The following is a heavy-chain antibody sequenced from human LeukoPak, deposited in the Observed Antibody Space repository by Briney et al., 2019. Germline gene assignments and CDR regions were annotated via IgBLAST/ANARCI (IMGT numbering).Heavy chain of an antibody. CDR1: GGSFSGYY. CDR2: INHSGST. D-gene: IGHD4-17*01. CDR3: ARGPTVTIYYYYYYMDV. J-gene: IGHJ6*03. Sequence: ASETLSLTCAVYGGSFSGYYWSWIRQPPGKGLEWIGEINHSGSTNYNPSLKSRVTMSVDTSKNQFSLKLSSVTAADTAVYYCARGPTVTIYYYYYYMDVWGKGTTVTVSS. V-gene: IGHV4-34*01.